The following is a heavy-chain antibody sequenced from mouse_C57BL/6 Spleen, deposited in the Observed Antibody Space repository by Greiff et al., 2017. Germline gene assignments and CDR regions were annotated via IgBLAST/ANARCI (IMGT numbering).Heavy chain of an antibody. CDR3: ASLYDGYYWFAY. V-gene: IGHV5-6*01. CDR2: ISSGGSYT. D-gene: IGHD2-3*01. J-gene: IGHJ3*01. Sequence: EVQLQQSGGDLVKPGGSLKLSCAASGFTFSSYGMSWVRQTPDERLEWVATISSGGSYTYYPDSVKGRFTISRDNAKNTLYLQMSSLESEDTAMYYCASLYDGYYWFAYWGQGTLVTVSA. CDR1: GFTFSSYG.